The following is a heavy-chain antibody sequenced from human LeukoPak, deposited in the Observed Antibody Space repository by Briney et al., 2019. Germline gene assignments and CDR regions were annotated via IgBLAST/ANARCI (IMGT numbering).Heavy chain of an antibody. CDR2: IYYSGTT. CDR1: GGSISSSSYY. Sequence: SETLSLTCTVSGGSISSSSYYWGWIRQPSGKGLEWIGTIYYSGTTYYNPSLKSRVTISIDTSKNQFSLKLSSVTAADTAVYYCARNFPGVGCSGGSCYDYWGQGTLVTVSS. J-gene: IGHJ4*02. D-gene: IGHD2-15*01. CDR3: ARNFPGVGCSGGSCYDY. V-gene: IGHV4-39*07.